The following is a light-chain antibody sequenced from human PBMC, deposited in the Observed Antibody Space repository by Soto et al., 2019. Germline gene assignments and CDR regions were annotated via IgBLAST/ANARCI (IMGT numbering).Light chain of an antibody. Sequence: QSALTQPPSASGSPGQSVTISCTGTSSDVGGYDYVSWYQQHPGKAPKLMIYDVNKRPSGVPDRFSGSKSGNTASLTVSGLQAEDEADYFCSSYAGNNNCVFGGGTKRTVL. J-gene: IGLJ3*02. V-gene: IGLV2-8*01. CDR2: DVN. CDR1: SSDVGGYDY. CDR3: SSYAGNNNCV.